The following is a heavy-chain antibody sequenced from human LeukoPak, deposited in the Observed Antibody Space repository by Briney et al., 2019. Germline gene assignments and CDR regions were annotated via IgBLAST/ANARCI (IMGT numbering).Heavy chain of an antibody. CDR1: GFTTHYW. CDR2: IDRDGRVQ. D-gene: IGHD2-2*01. J-gene: IGHJ6*04. CDR3: ARVPGGSSPEGYY. Sequence: GGSLRLSCTASGFTTHYWLNWVRQSPGKGLEWVANIDRDGRVQHYVDSVEGRFTISRDNAKNSLYLQMNSLRAEDTAVYYCARVPGGSSPEGYYWGKGTTVTVSS. V-gene: IGHV3-7*01.